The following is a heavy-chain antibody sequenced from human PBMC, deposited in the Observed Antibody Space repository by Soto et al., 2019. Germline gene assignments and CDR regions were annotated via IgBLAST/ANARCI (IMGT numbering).Heavy chain of an antibody. CDR3: AREEQQPEEKGDRVLPYNWFDP. CDR1: GDSVSSNSAA. Sequence: SQTLSLTCAISGDSVSSNSAAWNWIRQSPSRGLEWLGRTYYRSKWYNDYAVSVKSRITINPDTSKNQFSLQLNSVTPEDTAVYYCAREEQQPEEKGDRVLPYNWFDPWGQRTLVTVSS. V-gene: IGHV6-1*01. D-gene: IGHD6-13*01. J-gene: IGHJ5*02. CDR2: TYYRSKWYN.